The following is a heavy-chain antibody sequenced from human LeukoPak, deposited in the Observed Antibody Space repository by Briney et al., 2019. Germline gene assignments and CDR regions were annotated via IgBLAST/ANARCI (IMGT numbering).Heavy chain of an antibody. CDR3: ARAGTEDYGGNSYYFDY. V-gene: IGHV3-21*01. D-gene: IGHD4-23*01. CDR2: ISSSSSYI. Sequence: GGSLRLSCAASGFTFSSYSMNWVRQAPGKGLEWVSSISSSSSYIYYADSVKGRFTISRDNAKNSLYLQMNSLRAEDTAVYYCARAGTEDYGGNSYYFDYWGQGTLVTVSS. CDR1: GFTFSSYS. J-gene: IGHJ4*02.